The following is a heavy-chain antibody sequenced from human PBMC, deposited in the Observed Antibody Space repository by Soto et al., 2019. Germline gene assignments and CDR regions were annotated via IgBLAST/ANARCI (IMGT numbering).Heavy chain of an antibody. Sequence: EVQLLESGGGLVQPGGSLRLSCAASGFTFGVFAMSWVRQAPGKGLELVSTISGRGENTYYADSVKGRFTISRDNSKNTLNLQMNSLRGEDTAVYYCAKDRGTGDYGVNAVDIWGQGTMVTVAS. V-gene: IGHV3-23*01. J-gene: IGHJ3*02. CDR3: AKDRGTGDYGVNAVDI. CDR2: ISGRGENT. CDR1: GFTFGVFA. D-gene: IGHD7-27*01.